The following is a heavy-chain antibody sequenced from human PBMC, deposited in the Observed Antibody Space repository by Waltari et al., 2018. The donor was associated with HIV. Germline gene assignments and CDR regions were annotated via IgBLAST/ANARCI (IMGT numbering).Heavy chain of an antibody. D-gene: IGHD6-19*01. CDR2: VNHVGRT. J-gene: IGHJ6*01. CDR1: GGSFSGYY. CDR3: ARDSAPGLAVDDDDGEFFYYGLDV. Sequence: QVHLEQWGTGRLRPSETLSLTCAVYGGSFSGYYWRWVRQSPGRGLEWIGEVNHVGRTNYSPSLKGRVTVSVDTSKNQFSLTMRSVTAADTAVYYCARDSAPGLAVDDDDGEFFYYGLDVWGQGTTVTVSS. V-gene: IGHV4-34*01.